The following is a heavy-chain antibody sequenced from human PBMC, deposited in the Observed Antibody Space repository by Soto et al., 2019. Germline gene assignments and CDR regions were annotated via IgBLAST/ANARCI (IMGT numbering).Heavy chain of an antibody. Sequence: PGGSLRLCCAASGFTVSSYAMHWVRQAPGTGLEWVAVMSYDGRDKYYPDSVKGRFTISRDNSKNTLYLQMNSLGAEDTAVYYCARSAGGSYPQYDYWGQGTLVTVSS. J-gene: IGHJ4*02. CDR1: GFTVSSYA. V-gene: IGHV3-30*04. D-gene: IGHD1-26*01. CDR2: MSYDGRDK. CDR3: ARSAGGSYPQYDY.